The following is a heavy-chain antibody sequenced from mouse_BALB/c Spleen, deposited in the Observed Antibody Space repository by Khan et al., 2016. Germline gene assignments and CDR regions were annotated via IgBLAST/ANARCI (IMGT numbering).Heavy chain of an antibody. D-gene: IGHD2-4*01. Sequence: QLQQSGAELARPGASVKMSCKASGYTFTSYTMQWVKQRPGQGLEWIGHINPSSGYTNYNQKFKDKATLNADKSSSTAYMQLSSLTSEDSAVYYCARLSSTMITPLPSVYAMDYWGQGTSVTVSS. CDR3: ARLSSTMITPLPSVYAMDY. CDR1: GYTFTSYT. J-gene: IGHJ4*01. CDR2: INPSSGYT. V-gene: IGHV1-4*01.